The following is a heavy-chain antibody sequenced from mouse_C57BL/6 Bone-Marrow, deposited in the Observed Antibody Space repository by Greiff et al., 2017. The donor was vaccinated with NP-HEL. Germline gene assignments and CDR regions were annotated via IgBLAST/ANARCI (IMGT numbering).Heavy chain of an antibody. CDR3: ARSPGGSSYGYFDV. D-gene: IGHD1-1*01. CDR2: IDPSDSYT. V-gene: IGHV1-69*01. CDR1: GYTFTSYW. J-gene: IGHJ1*03. Sequence: VQLQQPGAELVMPGASVKLSCKASGYTFTSYWMHWVKQRPGQGLEWIGEIDPSDSYTNYNQKFKGKSTLTVDKSSSTAYMQLSSLTSEDSAVYYCARSPGGSSYGYFDVWGTGTTVTVSS.